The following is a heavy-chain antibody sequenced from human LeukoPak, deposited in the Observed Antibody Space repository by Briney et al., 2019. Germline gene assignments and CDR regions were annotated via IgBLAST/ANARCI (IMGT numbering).Heavy chain of an antibody. Sequence: GGSLRLSCAASGFIFSSYGMHWVRQAPGKGLEWVAVISYDGSNKYYADSVKGRFTISRDNSKNTLYLQMNSLRAEDTAVYYCAKDPDVDTAMGDAFDIWGQGTMVTVSS. D-gene: IGHD5-18*01. J-gene: IGHJ3*02. CDR2: ISYDGSNK. CDR3: AKDPDVDTAMGDAFDI. CDR1: GFIFSSYG. V-gene: IGHV3-30*18.